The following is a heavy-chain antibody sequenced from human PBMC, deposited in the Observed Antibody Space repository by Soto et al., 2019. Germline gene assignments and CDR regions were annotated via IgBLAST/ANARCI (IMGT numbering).Heavy chain of an antibody. Sequence: ASETLSLTCAVYGGSISSYYWSWIRQPPGKGLEWIGYIYYSGSTNYNPSLKSRVTISVDTSKNQFSLKLSSVTAADTAVYYRARDKITGLFDYWGQGTLVTVSS. CDR1: GGSISSYY. CDR2: IYYSGST. D-gene: IGHD2-8*02. CDR3: ARDKITGLFDY. J-gene: IGHJ4*02. V-gene: IGHV4-59*12.